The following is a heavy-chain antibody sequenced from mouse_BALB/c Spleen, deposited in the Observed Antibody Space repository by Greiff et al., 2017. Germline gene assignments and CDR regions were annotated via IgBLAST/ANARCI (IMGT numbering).Heavy chain of an antibody. Sequence: EVQLVESGGGLVQPGGSLKLSCAASGFTFSSYAMSWVRQTPEKRLEWVATISSGGSYTYYPDSVKGRFTISRDNAKNTLYLQMSSLRSEDTAMYYCARHYYGSRDYFDYWGQGTTLTVSS. J-gene: IGHJ2*01. V-gene: IGHV5-9-3*01. D-gene: IGHD1-1*01. CDR1: GFTFSSYA. CDR3: ARHYYGSRDYFDY. CDR2: ISSGGSYT.